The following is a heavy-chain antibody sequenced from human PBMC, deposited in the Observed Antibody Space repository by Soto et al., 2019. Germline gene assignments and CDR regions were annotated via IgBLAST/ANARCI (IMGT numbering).Heavy chain of an antibody. D-gene: IGHD1-1*01. J-gene: IGHJ3*02. Sequence: PSETLSLTCAVYGGSFSGYYWSWIRQPPGKGLEWIGEINHSGSTNYNPSLKSRVTISVDTSKNQFSLKLSSVTAADTAVYYCARLNGGGGARAFDIWAQGKMVTVSS. CDR3: ARLNGGGGARAFDI. V-gene: IGHV4-34*01. CDR1: GGSFSGYY. CDR2: INHSGST.